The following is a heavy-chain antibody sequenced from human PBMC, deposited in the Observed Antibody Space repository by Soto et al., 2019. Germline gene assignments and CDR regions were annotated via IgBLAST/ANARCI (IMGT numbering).Heavy chain of an antibody. J-gene: IGHJ4*02. CDR1: GFTFTNYY. V-gene: IGHV3-7*01. D-gene: IGHD1-26*01. CDR3: AKWGGGGSDY. Sequence: EVQLVESGGGLVQPGGSLRLSCAASGFTFTNYYMSWVRQAQGKGLEWVANINGDGSERYYVDSVKGRFTVSRDNAKNSLYLQMNSLRAEDTAIYYCAKWGGGGSDYWGQGSLVTVSS. CDR2: INGDGSER.